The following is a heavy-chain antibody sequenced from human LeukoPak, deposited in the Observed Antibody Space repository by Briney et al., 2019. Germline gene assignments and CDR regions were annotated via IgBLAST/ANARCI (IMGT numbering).Heavy chain of an antibody. CDR2: IYYSGST. CDR3: ARAVRSGRVFDY. Sequence: SETLSLTCTVSGGSISSYYWNWIRQPPGKGLEWIGYIYYSGSTNYNPSLKSRVTVSVDTSKNQFSLKLSSVTAADTAVYYCARAVRSGRVFDYWGQGILVTVSS. CDR1: GGSISSYY. V-gene: IGHV4-59*01. J-gene: IGHJ4*02. D-gene: IGHD3-10*01.